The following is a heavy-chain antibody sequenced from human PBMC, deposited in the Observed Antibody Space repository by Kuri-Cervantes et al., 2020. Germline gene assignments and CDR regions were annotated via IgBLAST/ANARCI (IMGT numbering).Heavy chain of an antibody. Sequence: SETLSLTCTVSGGSISSDTYYWVWTRQPPGKGLEWIGSIFYTVSTYYNPSLKSRVTISVDTSKNQFSLKLSSVTAADTAVYYCARGFSRGWYYFDYWGQGTLVTVSS. CDR1: GGSISSDTYY. J-gene: IGHJ4*02. CDR2: IFYTVST. CDR3: ARGFSRGWYYFDY. D-gene: IGHD6-19*01. V-gene: IGHV4-39*07.